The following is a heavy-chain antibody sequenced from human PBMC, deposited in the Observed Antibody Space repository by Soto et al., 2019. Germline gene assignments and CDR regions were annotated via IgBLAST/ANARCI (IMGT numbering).Heavy chain of an antibody. J-gene: IGHJ4*02. Sequence: EVQLLESGGGLVQPGGSLRLSCAASEFTFSSSAMGWVRQAPGKGLELVSGIRGSVGSTYYADSVEGRFTISRDNSKNTLYLQMNSLRAEDTAVYYCAKDFYGDYPDYFGSWGQGTRVTVSS. V-gene: IGHV3-23*01. CDR2: IRGSVGST. D-gene: IGHD4-17*01. CDR3: AKDFYGDYPDYFGS. CDR1: EFTFSSSA.